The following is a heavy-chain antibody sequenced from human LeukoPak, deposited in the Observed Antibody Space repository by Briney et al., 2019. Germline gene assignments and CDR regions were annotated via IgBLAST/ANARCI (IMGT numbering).Heavy chain of an antibody. CDR3: ARVRYYYYMDV. J-gene: IGHJ6*03. V-gene: IGHV4-34*01. Sequence: SETLSLTCAVYGGSFSGYYWSWIRQPPGKGLEWIGEINHNGSTNYNPSLKSRVTISVDTPKNQFSLKLSSVTAADTAVYYCARVRYYYYMDVWGKGTTVTISS. CDR2: INHNGST. CDR1: GGSFSGYY.